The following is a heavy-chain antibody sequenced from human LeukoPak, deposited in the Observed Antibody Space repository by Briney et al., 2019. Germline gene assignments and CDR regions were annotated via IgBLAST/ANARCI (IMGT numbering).Heavy chain of an antibody. V-gene: IGHV3-23*01. J-gene: IGHJ6*02. CDR1: GFTFSSYA. Sequence: PGGSLRLSCAASGFTFSSYAMSWVRQAPGKGLEWVSAISGSGSSTYYADSVKGRFTISRDNSKNTLYPQMNSLRAEDTAVYYXXXXXXXXXXXXXXXXXXYYGMDVWGQGTTVTVSS. CDR2: ISGSGSST. CDR3: XXXXXXXXXXXXXXXXXYYGMDV.